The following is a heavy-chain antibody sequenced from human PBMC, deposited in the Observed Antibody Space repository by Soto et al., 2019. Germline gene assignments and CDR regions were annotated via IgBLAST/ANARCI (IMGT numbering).Heavy chain of an antibody. CDR1: GFTFSSYD. CDR2: IGTAGDT. CDR3: ARGVTMVRGVIIDYFDY. Sequence: EVQLVESGGGLVQPGGSLRLSCAASGFTFSSYDMHWVRQATGKGLEWVSAIGTAGDTYYPGSVKGRFTISRENTKNSLYLQMNHLRAGDTAVYYCARGVTMVRGVIIDYFDYWGQGTLVTVSS. V-gene: IGHV3-13*04. J-gene: IGHJ4*02. D-gene: IGHD3-10*01.